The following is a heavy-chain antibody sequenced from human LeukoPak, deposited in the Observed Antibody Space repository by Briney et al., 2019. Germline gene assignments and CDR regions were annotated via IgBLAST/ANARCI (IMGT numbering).Heavy chain of an antibody. CDR1: GYTFTSYD. Sequence: ASVKVSCKASGYTFTSYDINWVQQATGQGLEWMGWMNPNSGNTGYAQKFQGRVTITRNTSISTAYMELSSLRSEDTAVYYCARGAFSLRFLERLPYYFDYWGQGTLVTVSS. CDR2: MNPNSGNT. V-gene: IGHV1-8*03. D-gene: IGHD3-3*01. J-gene: IGHJ4*02. CDR3: ARGAFSLRFLERLPYYFDY.